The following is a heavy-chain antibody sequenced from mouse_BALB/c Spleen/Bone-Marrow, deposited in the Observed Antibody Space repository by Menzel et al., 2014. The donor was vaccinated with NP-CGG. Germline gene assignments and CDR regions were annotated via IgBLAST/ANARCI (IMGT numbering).Heavy chain of an antibody. J-gene: IGHJ4*01. Sequence: EVQLVESGGGLVKPGGSLKLSCAASGFAFSSYGMSWVRQTPEKRLEWVAYISSGGGSTYYPDTVKGRFTISRDNAKNTLYLQMSSLKSEDTAMYYCARHGGSYVYYAMDYWGQGTSVTVSS. D-gene: IGHD1-1*02. CDR3: ARHGGSYVYYAMDY. V-gene: IGHV5-12-1*01. CDR1: GFAFSSYG. CDR2: ISSGGGST.